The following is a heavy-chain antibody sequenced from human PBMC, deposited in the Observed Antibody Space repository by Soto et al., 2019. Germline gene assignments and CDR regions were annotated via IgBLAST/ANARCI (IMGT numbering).Heavy chain of an antibody. J-gene: IGHJ4*02. CDR1: GYTFTIYW. V-gene: IGHV5-51*01. D-gene: IGHD4-17*01. CDR2: IYPSDSDT. CDR3: ARPANTVADHFDL. Sequence: GESLKISCQVSGYTFTIYWIGWVRQMPGKGLEWMGIIYPSDSDTRYSPSFPGQVTISADQSINTAYLQWDSLKASDTAIYYCARPANTVADHFDLWGQGTPVTVPQ.